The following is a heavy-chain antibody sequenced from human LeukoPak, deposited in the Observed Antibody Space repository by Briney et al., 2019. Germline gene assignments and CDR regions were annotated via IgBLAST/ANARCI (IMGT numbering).Heavy chain of an antibody. CDR1: GFTFSSYW. CDR2: INSDGSST. V-gene: IGHV3-74*01. J-gene: IGHJ5*02. Sequence: GGSLRLSCAASGFTFSSYWMHWVRQAPGNGLVWVSRINSDGSSTSYADSVKGRFTISRDNAKNTLYLQMNSLRAEDTAVYYCARDCSSTSCYRSAFDPWGQGTLVTVSS. CDR3: ARDCSSTSCYRSAFDP. D-gene: IGHD2-2*02.